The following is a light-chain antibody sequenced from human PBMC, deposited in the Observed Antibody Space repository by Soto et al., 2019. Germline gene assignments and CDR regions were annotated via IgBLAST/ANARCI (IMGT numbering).Light chain of an antibody. V-gene: IGKV1-39*01. Sequence: DIQMTQSPSSLSASVGDTVTITCRASQSISVHLNWYQQKPGKVPKLLIYAASNLQSGVPSSFSSSRSETDFALTISSLQPEDFATYYCQQSYITPYTFGQGTKLQIK. J-gene: IGKJ2*01. CDR2: AAS. CDR1: QSISVH. CDR3: QQSYITPYT.